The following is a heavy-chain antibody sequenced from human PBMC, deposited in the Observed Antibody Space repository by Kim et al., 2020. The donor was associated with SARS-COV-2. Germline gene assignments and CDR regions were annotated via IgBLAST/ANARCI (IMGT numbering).Heavy chain of an antibody. D-gene: IGHD2-15*01. V-gene: IGHV4-30-2*04. Sequence: LKSRVTISVDTSKNQFSLKLSSVTAADTAVYYCARGFGYCSGGSCASLDPWGQGTLVTVSS. CDR3: ARGFGYCSGGSCASLDP. J-gene: IGHJ5*02.